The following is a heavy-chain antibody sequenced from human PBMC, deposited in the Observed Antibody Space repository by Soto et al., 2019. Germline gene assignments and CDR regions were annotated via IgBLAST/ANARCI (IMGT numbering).Heavy chain of an antibody. Sequence: PGGSLRLSCAASGFTFSSYAMHWVRQAPGKGLEWVAVISYDGSNKYYADSVKGRFTISRDNSKNTLYLQMNSLRAEDTAVYYCAFGRTTYYGTDVWGQGTTVTVSS. D-gene: IGHD4-17*01. CDR2: ISYDGSNK. V-gene: IGHV3-30-3*01. CDR3: AFGRTTYYGTDV. CDR1: GFTFSSYA. J-gene: IGHJ6*02.